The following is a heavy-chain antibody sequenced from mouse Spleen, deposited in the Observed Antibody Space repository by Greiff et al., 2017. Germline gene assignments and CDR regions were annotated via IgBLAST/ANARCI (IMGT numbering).Heavy chain of an antibody. D-gene: IGHD1-1*01. Sequence: EVKLVESGGGLVKLGGSLKLSCAASGFTFSSYAMSWVRQTPEKRLEWVATISSGGGNTYYPDSVKGRFTISRDNAKNTLYLQMSSLKSEDTAMYYCARQANWYFDVWGAGTTVTVSS. CDR1: GFTFSSYA. V-gene: IGHV5-9*04. CDR3: ARQANWYFDV. CDR2: ISSGGGNT. J-gene: IGHJ1*01.